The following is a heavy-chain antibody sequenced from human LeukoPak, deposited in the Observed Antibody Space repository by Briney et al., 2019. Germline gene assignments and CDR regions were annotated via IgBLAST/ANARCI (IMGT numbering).Heavy chain of an antibody. CDR1: GGSISTYN. CDR2: ISYSGST. Sequence: PSETLSLTCTVSGGSISTYNWNWIRQPPGKGLEWIGYISYSGSTNYNPSLKSRVTISVDTSKNQFSLKLSSVTAADTAVYYCARIREWELRRGIDYWGQGTLVTVSS. CDR3: ARIREWELRRGIDY. D-gene: IGHD1-26*01. J-gene: IGHJ4*02. V-gene: IGHV4-59*12.